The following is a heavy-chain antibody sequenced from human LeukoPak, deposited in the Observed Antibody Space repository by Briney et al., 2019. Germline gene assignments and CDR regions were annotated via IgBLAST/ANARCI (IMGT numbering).Heavy chain of an antibody. Sequence: SETLSLTCTVSGGSINSYYWSWIRQPPGKGLEWIGYIYYSGSTNYNPSLKSRVTISVDTSKNQFSLKLSSVTAADTAVYYCARWDYGDYYYYGMDVWGQGTTVTVSS. CDR2: IYYSGST. J-gene: IGHJ6*02. CDR1: GGSINSYY. CDR3: ARWDYGDYYYYGMDV. V-gene: IGHV4-59*08. D-gene: IGHD4-17*01.